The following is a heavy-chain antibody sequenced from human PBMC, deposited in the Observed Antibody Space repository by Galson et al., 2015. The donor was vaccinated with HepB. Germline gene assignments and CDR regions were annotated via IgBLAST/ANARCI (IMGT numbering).Heavy chain of an antibody. V-gene: IGHV3-53*01. J-gene: IGHJ3*02. Sequence: SLRLSCAASGFTVSSNYMSWVRQAPGKGLEWVSVIYSGGSTYYADSVKGRFTISRDNSKNTLYLQMNSLRAEDTAVYYCARIAVVKDAFDIWGQGTMVTVSS. CDR3: ARIAVVKDAFDI. CDR2: IYSGGST. D-gene: IGHD6-19*01. CDR1: GFTVSSNY.